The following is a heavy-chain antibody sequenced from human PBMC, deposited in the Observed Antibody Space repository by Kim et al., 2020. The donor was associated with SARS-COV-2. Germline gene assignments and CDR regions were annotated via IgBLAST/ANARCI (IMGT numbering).Heavy chain of an antibody. CDR1: GFSFSTYS. D-gene: IGHD6-19*01. CDR2: ISSNSSYI. V-gene: IGHV3-21*01. CDR3: TRASSAWYGLRS. Sequence: GGSLRLSCAASGFSFSTYSMNWVRQAPGKGLEWVSSISSNSSYIHYADSVKGRFTISRDNAQNSLFLQMNNLRAEDTAVYYCTRASSAWYGLRSWGQGTLVTVSS. J-gene: IGHJ5*02.